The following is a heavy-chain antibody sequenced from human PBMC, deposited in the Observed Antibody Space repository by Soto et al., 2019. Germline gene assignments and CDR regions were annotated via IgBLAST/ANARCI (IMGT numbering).Heavy chain of an antibody. V-gene: IGHV3-30-3*01. J-gene: IGHJ4*02. CDR1: GFTFSSYA. CDR2: ISHDGSNK. Sequence: PGGSLRLSCAASGFTFSSYAMHWVRQAPGKGLEWVAVISHDGSNKYYADSVKGRFTISRDNSKNTLYLQMNSLRAEDTAVYYCARGFTMVRELWDYWGQGTLVTVSS. CDR3: ARGFTMVRELWDY. D-gene: IGHD3-10*01.